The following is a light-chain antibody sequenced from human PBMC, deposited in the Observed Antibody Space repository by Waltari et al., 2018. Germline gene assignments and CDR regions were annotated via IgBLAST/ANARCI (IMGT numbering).Light chain of an antibody. V-gene: IGKV1-39*01. CDR1: QSITTA. CDR3: QDSYSTLSFV. CDR2: AAS. Sequence: DIQLAQSPSSLSASVGDTVTITCRASQSITTALNWYQQRPGQAPSLLIYAASSLPGGFPSRFSGSGSGTVFTLTINGLQPDDFATYYCQDSYSTLSFVFGPGTRVDV. J-gene: IGKJ3*01.